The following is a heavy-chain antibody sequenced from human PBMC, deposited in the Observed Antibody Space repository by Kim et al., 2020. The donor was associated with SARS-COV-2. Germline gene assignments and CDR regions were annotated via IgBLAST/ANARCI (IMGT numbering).Heavy chain of an antibody. J-gene: IGHJ4*02. D-gene: IGHD3-9*01. V-gene: IGHV3-33*01. CDR1: GFTFSSYG. CDR3: ARDFGCGRDYDILTDY. CDR2: IWYDGSNK. Sequence: GGSLRLSCVASGFTFSSYGMHWVRQAPGKGLEWVAVIWYDGSNKYYADSVKGRFTISRDNSKNTLYLQMNSLRAEDTAVYYCARDFGCGRDYDILTDYWGQGTLVTVSS.